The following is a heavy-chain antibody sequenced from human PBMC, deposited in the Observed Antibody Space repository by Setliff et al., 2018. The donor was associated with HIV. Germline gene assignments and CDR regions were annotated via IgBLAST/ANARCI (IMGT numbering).Heavy chain of an antibody. J-gene: IGHJ6*03. Sequence: SETLSLTCAVYGGSFSGYYWSWIRQPPGKGLEWIGEINHSGSTNYNPSLKSRVTISVDTSKNQFSLKLRSVTAADTAVYYCARGLVVVALYYYMDVWGKGTTVTVS. CDR3: ARGLVVVALYYYMDV. CDR1: GGSFSGYY. D-gene: IGHD2-15*01. V-gene: IGHV4-34*01. CDR2: INHSGST.